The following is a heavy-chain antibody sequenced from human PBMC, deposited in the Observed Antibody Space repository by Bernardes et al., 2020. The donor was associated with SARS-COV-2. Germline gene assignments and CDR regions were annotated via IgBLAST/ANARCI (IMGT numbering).Heavy chain of an antibody. D-gene: IGHD3-3*01. V-gene: IGHV3-33*01. CDR3: ARTSGDIRSGWGY. CDR2: IWYDGNNK. CDR1: GFTLSSYV. J-gene: IGHJ4*02. Sequence: GGSLRLSCAASGFTLSSYVMHWVRQAPGKGLEWVAVIWYDGNNKKYADSVEGRFTISRDNSRNTLYLQMNSLRAEDTAMYYCARTSGDIRSGWGYWGQGTLVTVSS.